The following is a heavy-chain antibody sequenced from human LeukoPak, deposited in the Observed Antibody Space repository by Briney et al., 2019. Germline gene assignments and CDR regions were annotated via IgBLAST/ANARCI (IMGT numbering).Heavy chain of an antibody. V-gene: IGHV4-31*03. CDR3: ARLVAEASYYFDY. Sequence: PSQTLSLTCTVSGGSISSGGYYWSWIRQHPGKGLEWIGEINHSGSTNYNPSLKSRVTISVDTSKNQFSLKLSSVTAADTAVYYCARLVAEASYYFDYWGQGTLVTVSS. CDR2: INHSGST. J-gene: IGHJ4*02. D-gene: IGHD5-12*01. CDR1: GGSISSGGYY.